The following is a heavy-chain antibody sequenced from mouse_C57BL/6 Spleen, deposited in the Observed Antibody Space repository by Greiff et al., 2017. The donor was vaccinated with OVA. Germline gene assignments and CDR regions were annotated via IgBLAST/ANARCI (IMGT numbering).Heavy chain of an antibody. V-gene: IGHV1-78*01. J-gene: IGHJ1*01. Sequence: VQLQQPGAELVKPGASVKISCKASGYTFTSYCIHWVKQRPEQGLEWIGDINPSDGSTNYNEKFKGKATLTVDKSSSTAYMQLNSLTSEDSAVYFWACGVDYSDGCSRWYFDYWGQGTTVTVSS. CDR3: ACGVDYSDGCSRWYFDY. CDR1: GYTFTSYC. CDR2: INPSDGST. D-gene: IGHD1-1*01.